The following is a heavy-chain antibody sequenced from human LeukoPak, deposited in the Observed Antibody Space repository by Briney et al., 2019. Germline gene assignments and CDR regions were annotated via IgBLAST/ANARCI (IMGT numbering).Heavy chain of an antibody. CDR1: GGSISSGSYY. D-gene: IGHD5-24*01. V-gene: IGHV4-39*01. Sequence: SETLSLTCTVSGGSISSGSYYWGWIRQPPGKGPEWIGTIYYSGSTYYKPSLKSRVTISVDTSKNQFSLKVNSVTAADTAVYYCARHARGYNAGYWGQGTLVTVPS. J-gene: IGHJ4*02. CDR2: IYYSGST. CDR3: ARHARGYNAGY.